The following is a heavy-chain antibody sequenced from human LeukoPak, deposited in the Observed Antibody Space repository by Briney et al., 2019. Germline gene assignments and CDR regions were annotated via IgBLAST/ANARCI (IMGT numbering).Heavy chain of an antibody. D-gene: IGHD2-15*01. Sequence: SETLSLTCVVSGGSVSGYYWGWIRQPPGRGLEWIGYVYYSGSTNYNPSFKSRVTISVDTSRNQFSLQLSSVTAADTAVYYCARIHRYCSGGACYVLDNWGQGTLVAVSS. CDR2: VYYSGST. CDR3: ARIHRYCSGGACYVLDN. V-gene: IGHV4-59*02. CDR1: GGSVSGYY. J-gene: IGHJ4*02.